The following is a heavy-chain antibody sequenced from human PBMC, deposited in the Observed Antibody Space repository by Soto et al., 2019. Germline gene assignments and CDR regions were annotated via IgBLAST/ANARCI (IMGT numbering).Heavy chain of an antibody. V-gene: IGHV4-30-2*01. CDR1: GGSISSGGYS. Sequence: QLQLQESGSGLVKPSQTLSLTCAVSGGSISSGGYSWSWIRQPPGKGLEWIGYIYHSGSTYYNPSLKSRVTISVDRSKNQFSLKLSSVTAADTAVYYCARAIQSMVLYFDYWGQGTLVTVSS. CDR3: ARAIQSMVLYFDY. D-gene: IGHD2-2*02. CDR2: IYHSGST. J-gene: IGHJ4*02.